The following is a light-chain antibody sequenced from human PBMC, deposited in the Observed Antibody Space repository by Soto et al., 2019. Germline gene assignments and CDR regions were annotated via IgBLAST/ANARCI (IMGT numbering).Light chain of an antibody. CDR3: QQRSNWPLT. CDR2: AAS. J-gene: IGKJ4*01. V-gene: IGKV3D-20*02. CDR1: QSLSSSH. Sequence: NVLPQPPCTLLLSPEERAPLSCSASQSLSSSHLAWYQQKPGQAPRLLINAASSRATGIPDRFSGSGSGTDFTLTISSLEPEDFAVYYCQQRSNWPLTFGGGTKVDIK.